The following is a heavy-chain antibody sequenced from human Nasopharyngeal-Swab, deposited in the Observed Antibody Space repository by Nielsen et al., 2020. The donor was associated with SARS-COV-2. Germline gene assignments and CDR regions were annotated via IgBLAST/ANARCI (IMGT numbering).Heavy chain of an antibody. CDR2: ISSSSSYI. J-gene: IGHJ4*02. V-gene: IGHV3-21*01. D-gene: IGHD3-3*02. Sequence: VRQMPGKGLEWVSSISSSSSYIYYADSVKGRFTISRDNAKNSLYLQMNSLRAEDTAVYYCARVGSIFGVVMGENFDYWGQGTLVTVSS. CDR3: ARVGSIFGVVMGENFDY.